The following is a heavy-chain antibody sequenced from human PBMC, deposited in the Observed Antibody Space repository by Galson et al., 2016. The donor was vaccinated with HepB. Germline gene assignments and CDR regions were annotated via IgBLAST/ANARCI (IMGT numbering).Heavy chain of an antibody. CDR1: RFTFNHYA. CDR2: ISYDAFNN. J-gene: IGHJ6*02. Sequence: SLRLSCAASRFTFNHYAMNWVRQAPGKRLEWVAVISYDAFNNDYADSVKGRFTISRNNSKNTLSLQMNSLRVADTAVYSCSSASQDYYYGLDVWGQGTSVTVSS. V-gene: IGHV3-30-3*01. CDR3: SSASQDYYYGLDV.